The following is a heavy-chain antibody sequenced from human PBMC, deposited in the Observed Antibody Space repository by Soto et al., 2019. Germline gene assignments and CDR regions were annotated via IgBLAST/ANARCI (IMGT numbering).Heavy chain of an antibody. CDR1: GFTCDDFG. D-gene: IGHD2-15*01. Sequence: GGFMRLCYRASGFTCDDFGMHRVRQDPGKGLEWVSGISWNSGSIGYADSVKGRFTISRDNAKNSLYLQMNSLRAEDTALYYCSKDMTYRRSVVTVFDYWGQGTLVTVSS. J-gene: IGHJ4*02. CDR2: ISWNSGSI. CDR3: SKDMTYRRSVVTVFDY. V-gene: IGHV3-9*01.